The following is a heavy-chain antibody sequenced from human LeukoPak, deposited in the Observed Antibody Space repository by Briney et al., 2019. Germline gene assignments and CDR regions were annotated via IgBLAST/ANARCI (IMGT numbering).Heavy chain of an antibody. CDR2: IKTDGSST. V-gene: IGHV3-74*01. CDR3: ARGVSGTGPDI. Sequence: GGSLRLSCAASGFTFSSYWMHWVRQAPGKGLVWVSRIKTDGSSTDYADSVKGRFTISRDNAKNTMYLQMNRLRAEDTAVYYCARGVSGTGPDIWGLGTMVTVSS. D-gene: IGHD5/OR15-5a*01. J-gene: IGHJ3*02. CDR1: GFTFSSYW.